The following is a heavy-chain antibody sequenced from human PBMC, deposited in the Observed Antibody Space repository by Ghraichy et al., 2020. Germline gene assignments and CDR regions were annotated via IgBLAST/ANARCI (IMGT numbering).Heavy chain of an antibody. CDR1: GFTLSSHS. Sequence: GGSLRLSCVGSGFTLSSHSMNWVRQSPGKGLEWVSYITSSGRSIFYADSVKGRFTISRDNAKNSLSLQMNRLRDEYTAVYYCARGSRVVRFFYYDGMDVWGQGTTVTVSS. D-gene: IGHD3-10*01. J-gene: IGHJ6*02. V-gene: IGHV3-48*02. CDR3: ARGSRVVRFFYYDGMDV. CDR2: ITSSGRSI.